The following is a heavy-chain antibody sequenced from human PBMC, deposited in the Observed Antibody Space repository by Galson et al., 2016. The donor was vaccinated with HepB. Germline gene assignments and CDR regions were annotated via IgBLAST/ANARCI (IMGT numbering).Heavy chain of an antibody. CDR3: ARVGWLGENWYFDL. CDR2: IYHDGTT. J-gene: IGHJ2*01. V-gene: IGHV4-4*02. Sequence: LSLTCAVSGGSFSSSTWWSWVRPPPGKGLEWIGEIYHDGTTNYNPSLRSRVTISVDKSKNQFSLKLSSVTAADTAVYYCARVGWLGENWYFDLWGRGTLVTVS. CDR1: GGSFSSSTW. D-gene: IGHD6-19*01.